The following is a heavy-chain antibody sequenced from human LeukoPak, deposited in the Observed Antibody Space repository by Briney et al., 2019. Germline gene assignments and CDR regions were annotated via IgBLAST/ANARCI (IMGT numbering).Heavy chain of an antibody. V-gene: IGHV4-59*12. CDR1: GGSISSYY. J-gene: IGHJ4*02. CDR3: ARGWSCSGGSCYFGY. Sequence: PSETLSLTCTVSGGSISSYYWSWIRQPPGKGLEWIGYISYSGNTNYNPSLKSRVTISVDTSKNQFSLKLSSVTAADTAVYYCARGWSCSGGSCYFGYWGQGTLVTVSS. D-gene: IGHD2-15*01. CDR2: ISYSGNT.